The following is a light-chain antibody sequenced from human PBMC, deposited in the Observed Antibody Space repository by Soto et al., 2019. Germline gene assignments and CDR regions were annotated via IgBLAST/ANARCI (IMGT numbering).Light chain of an antibody. CDR1: QSGRSRY. Sequence: EIVLTQSPGTLSLSPGERATLSCRASQSGRSRYLAWYQQKPGRAPRLLIYGATNRATGIQDRLSGSGSGTDCTLTVSRLEPADFAVYFCEQYDTSPGRFGQGTKVEIK. CDR2: GAT. V-gene: IGKV3-20*01. J-gene: IGKJ1*01. CDR3: EQYDTSPGR.